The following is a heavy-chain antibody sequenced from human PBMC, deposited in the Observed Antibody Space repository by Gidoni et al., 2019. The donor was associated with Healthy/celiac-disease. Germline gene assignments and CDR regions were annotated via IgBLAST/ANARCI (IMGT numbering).Heavy chain of an antibody. D-gene: IGHD2-15*01. CDR1: GFTFSRYS. CDR2: ISSSSSYI. Sequence: EVQLVESGGGLVKPGGSLRLSCAASGFTFSRYSMNWVRQAPGKGLEWVSSISSSSSYIYYADSVKGRFTISRDNAKNSLYLQMNSLRAEDTAVYYCARVLVVVVAATPHGMDVWGQGTTVTVSS. J-gene: IGHJ6*02. V-gene: IGHV3-21*01. CDR3: ARVLVVVVAATPHGMDV.